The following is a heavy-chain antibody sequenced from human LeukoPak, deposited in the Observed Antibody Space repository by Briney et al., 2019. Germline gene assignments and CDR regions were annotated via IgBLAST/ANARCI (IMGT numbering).Heavy chain of an antibody. CDR1: GLTFPTNY. CDR3: VSSTGQQFIPYDY. CDR2: IYGDNAA. V-gene: IGHV3-66*02. D-gene: IGHD6-13*01. J-gene: IGHJ4*01. Sequence: GGSLRLSCAPSGLTFPTNYMPWLPQAPGKGLEWVSLIYGDNAAYYPESVRGRFIISRDNLKNTLFLQMNSLRPEDTALYYCVSSTGQQFIPYDYWGHGTHVTVSS.